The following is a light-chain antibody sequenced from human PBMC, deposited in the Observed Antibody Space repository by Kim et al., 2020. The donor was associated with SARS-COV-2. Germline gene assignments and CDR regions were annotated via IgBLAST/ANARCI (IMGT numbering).Light chain of an antibody. CDR3: QQSYSTPYT. Sequence: SAAVGDTVTITCRASQSISGYLNWYQQKPGKAPKLLIHVAYSLQSGVPPRFSGSGSGTDFTLTISSLQPEDFATYFCQQSYSTPYTFGQGTKLEI. J-gene: IGKJ2*01. CDR1: QSISGY. V-gene: IGKV1-39*01. CDR2: VAY.